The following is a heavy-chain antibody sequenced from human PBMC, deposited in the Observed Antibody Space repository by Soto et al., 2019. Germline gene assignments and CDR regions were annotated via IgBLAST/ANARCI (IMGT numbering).Heavy chain of an antibody. Sequence: EVQLVESGGGLVQPGRSLRLSCAASGFTFDDYAMHWVRQAPGKGLEWVSGISWNSGSIGYADSVKGRFTISRDNAKNSLYLPMNSLRAEDTALYYCAKDRGLVLYFYFDYWGQGTLVTVSS. J-gene: IGHJ4*02. CDR3: AKDRGLVLYFYFDY. D-gene: IGHD6-19*01. CDR2: ISWNSGSI. CDR1: GFTFDDYA. V-gene: IGHV3-9*01.